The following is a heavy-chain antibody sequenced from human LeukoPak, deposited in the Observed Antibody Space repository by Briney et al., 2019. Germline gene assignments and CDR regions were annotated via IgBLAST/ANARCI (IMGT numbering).Heavy chain of an antibody. CDR3: ARSGSGSYYPSYFDS. D-gene: IGHD3-10*01. CDR1: GGSFSGYY. CDR2: INHSGST. V-gene: IGHV4-34*01. J-gene: IGHJ4*02. Sequence: PSETLSLTCAVYGGSFSGYYWSWIRQPPGKGLEWIGEINHSGSTNYNPSLQSRVSMSVDTSKNQFSLKLISVTAADTAVYYCARSGSGSYYPSYFDSWGQGTLVTVSS.